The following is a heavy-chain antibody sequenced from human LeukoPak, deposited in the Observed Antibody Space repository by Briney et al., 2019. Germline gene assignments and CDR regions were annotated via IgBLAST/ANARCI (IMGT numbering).Heavy chain of an antibody. D-gene: IGHD4-17*01. V-gene: IGHV4-34*01. Sequence: SETLSLTCAVYGGSFSGYYWSWIRQPPGKGLEWIGEINHSGSTNYNPSLKSRVTISVDSSKNQFSLNLTSVTAADTAVYYCARLSLRSSPDFWGQGTLVTVSS. CDR1: GGSFSGYY. J-gene: IGHJ4*02. CDR2: INHSGST. CDR3: ARLSLRSSPDF.